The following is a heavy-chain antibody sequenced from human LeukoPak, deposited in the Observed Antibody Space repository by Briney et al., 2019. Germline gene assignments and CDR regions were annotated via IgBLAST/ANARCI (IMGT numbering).Heavy chain of an antibody. Sequence: GASVKVSCKASGYTFTSYGISWVRQAPGQGLEWMGWISAYNGNTNYAQELQGRVTMTTDTSTSTAYMELRSLRSDDTAVYYCARDRVTTHSYYYGMDVWGQGTTVTVSS. CDR3: ARDRVTTHSYYYGMDV. V-gene: IGHV1-18*01. CDR2: ISAYNGNT. J-gene: IGHJ6*02. CDR1: GYTFTSYG. D-gene: IGHD4-17*01.